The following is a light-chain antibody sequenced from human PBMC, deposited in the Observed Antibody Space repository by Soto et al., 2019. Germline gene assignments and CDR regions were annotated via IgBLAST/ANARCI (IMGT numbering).Light chain of an antibody. Sequence: DIQVTQSTSALSASVGDRVTITCQASQDISDVLNWYQQQPGKAPKVLIYDASKLQTGVPSRFSGRGSGKDFTFTISSLQPDDSGTYYCQQFYDLPITFGQGTRLAIK. V-gene: IGKV1-33*01. CDR2: DAS. J-gene: IGKJ5*01. CDR1: QDISDV. CDR3: QQFYDLPIT.